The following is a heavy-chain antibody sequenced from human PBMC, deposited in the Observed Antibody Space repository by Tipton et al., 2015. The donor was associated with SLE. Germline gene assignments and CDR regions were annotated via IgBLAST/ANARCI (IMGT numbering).Heavy chain of an antibody. J-gene: IGHJ4*02. Sequence: SLRLSCAASGFRFSSYEMNWVRQAPGKGLEWVSYISGSGTNKYYADSVKGRFTISRDNAKNSLYLQMNSLRAEDTALYYCTIEYSSPDAFDSWGQGTLVTVSS. V-gene: IGHV3-48*03. CDR2: ISGSGTNK. CDR3: TIEYSSPDAFDS. CDR1: GFRFSSYE. D-gene: IGHD3-22*01.